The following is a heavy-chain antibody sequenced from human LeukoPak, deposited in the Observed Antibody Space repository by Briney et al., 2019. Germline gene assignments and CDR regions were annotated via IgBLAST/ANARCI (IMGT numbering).Heavy chain of an antibody. V-gene: IGHV1-69*13. D-gene: IGHD2-15*01. CDR1: GGTFSSYA. CDR3: ARDLLGYSRSEYWFDP. CDR2: IIPIFGTA. J-gene: IGHJ5*02. Sequence: SVKVSCKASGGTFSSYAISWVRQAPGQGLEWMGGIIPIFGTANYAQKFQGRITITAGESTSTANMELSSLRSEDTAVYYCARDLLGYSRSEYWFDPWGQGTLVTVSS.